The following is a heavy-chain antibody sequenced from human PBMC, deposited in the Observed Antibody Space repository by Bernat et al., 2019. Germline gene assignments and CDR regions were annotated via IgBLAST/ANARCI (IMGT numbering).Heavy chain of an antibody. J-gene: IGHJ4*02. CDR3: ARRRGYYFDY. V-gene: IGHV4-39*01. Sequence: QLQLQESGPGLVKPSETLSLTCTVSGGSISSSSYYWGWIRQPPGKGLEWIGSIYYSGSTYYNPSLKSRVTISVDTSKSQFSLKLSSVTAAGAAVYYCARRRGYYFDYWGQGTLVTVSS. D-gene: IGHD3-10*01. CDR1: GGSISSSSYY. CDR2: IYYSGST.